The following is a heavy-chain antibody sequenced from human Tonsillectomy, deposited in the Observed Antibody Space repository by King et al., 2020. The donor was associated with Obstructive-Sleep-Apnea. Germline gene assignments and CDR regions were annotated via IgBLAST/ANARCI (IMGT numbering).Heavy chain of an antibody. CDR2: LYSGGGT. Sequence: VQLVESGGGLVQPGGSLRVSCAVSGLSVSSTYMSCVRQAPGKGLEWVSTLYSGGGTDYAESVKGRFTISRETSKNTRYLQMNSLRAEDTAVYFCARGLGYSYGYSFDYWGQGTLVTVSS. D-gene: IGHD5-18*01. CDR1: GLSVSSTY. CDR3: ARGLGYSYGYSFDY. J-gene: IGHJ4*02. V-gene: IGHV3-66*01.